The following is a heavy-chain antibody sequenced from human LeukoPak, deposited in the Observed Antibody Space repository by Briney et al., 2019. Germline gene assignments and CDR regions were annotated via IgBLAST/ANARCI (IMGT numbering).Heavy chain of an antibody. J-gene: IGHJ5*02. Sequence: SETLSLTCTVSGGSISSCYWSWIRQPAGTGLEWIGRIYTSGSTNYNPSLKSRVTMSVDTSKNQFSLKLSSVTAADTAVYYCARDGGGHYDFWSVSDNWFDPWGQGTLVTVSA. CDR3: ARDGGGHYDFWSVSDNWFDP. CDR2: IYTSGST. D-gene: IGHD3-3*01. V-gene: IGHV4-4*07. CDR1: GGSISSCY.